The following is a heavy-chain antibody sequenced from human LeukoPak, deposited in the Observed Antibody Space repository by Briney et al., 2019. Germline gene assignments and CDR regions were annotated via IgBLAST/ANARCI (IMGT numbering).Heavy chain of an antibody. J-gene: IGHJ6*02. CDR2: IGTAGDT. V-gene: IGHV3-13*01. CDR1: GFTFSSYD. CDR3: ARARPSITGTTWIYYYYGMDV. Sequence: GGSLRLSCAASGFTFSSYDMHWVRQATGKGLEWVSAIGTAGDTYYPGSVKGRFTISRENAKNSLYLQMNSLRAGDTAVYYCARARPSITGTTWIYYYYGMDVWGQGTMVTVSS. D-gene: IGHD1-20*01.